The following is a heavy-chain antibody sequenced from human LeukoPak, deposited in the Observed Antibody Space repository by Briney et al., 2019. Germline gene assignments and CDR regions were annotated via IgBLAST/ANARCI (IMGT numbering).Heavy chain of an antibody. CDR1: GSTFSDHY. CDR2: IRNRARGYTT. Sequence: GGSLRLSCVASGSTFSDHYMDWVRQTPGKGLEWVARIRNRARGYTTDYAASAKGRFTISRDDSEGSLYLQMNSLQTEDTAVYYCATETKDSSAYYYFDYWGQGALVTVSS. D-gene: IGHD3-22*01. CDR3: ATETKDSSAYYYFDY. J-gene: IGHJ4*02. V-gene: IGHV3-72*01.